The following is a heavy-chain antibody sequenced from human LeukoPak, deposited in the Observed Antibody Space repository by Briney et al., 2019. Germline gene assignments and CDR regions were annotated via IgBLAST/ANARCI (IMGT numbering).Heavy chain of an antibody. CDR3: AKESGIVVVPAAIYNWFDP. J-gene: IGHJ5*02. CDR1: GFTFSSYA. D-gene: IGHD2-2*02. CDR2: ISGSGGST. V-gene: IGHV3-23*01. Sequence: PGGSLRLSCAASGFTFSSYAMSWVRQAPGKGLEWVSAISGSGGSTYYADSVKGRFTISRDNSKNTLYLQMNSLRAEDTAVYYCAKESGIVVVPAAIYNWFDPWGQGTLVTVSS.